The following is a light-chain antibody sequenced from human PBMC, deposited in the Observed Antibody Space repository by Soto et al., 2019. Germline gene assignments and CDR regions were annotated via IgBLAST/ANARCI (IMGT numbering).Light chain of an antibody. Sequence: QSALTQPRSVSGSPGQSVTISCTGTSSDVGGYNYVSWYQQHPGKAPKLMIYDVNKRPSGVPDRFSGSKSGNTASLTISGLQAEDEGDYYCAAWDDSLSGYVFGTGTKLTVL. CDR1: SSDVGGYNY. CDR3: AAWDDSLSGYV. J-gene: IGLJ1*01. CDR2: DVN. V-gene: IGLV2-11*01.